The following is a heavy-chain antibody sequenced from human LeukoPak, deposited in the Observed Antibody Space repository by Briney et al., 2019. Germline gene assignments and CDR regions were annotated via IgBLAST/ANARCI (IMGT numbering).Heavy chain of an antibody. V-gene: IGHV3-74*01. J-gene: IGHJ4*02. CDR3: ARVPAAGIYYFDY. D-gene: IGHD2-2*01. CDR1: GFTFSRYW. Sequence: GGSLRLSCAASGFTFSRYWMHWLRQAPGKGLVWVSRISTDGSSTSYADSVKGRFTISRDNGKNTLYLQMNSLRAEDTAVYYCARVPAAGIYYFDYWGQGTLVTVSS. CDR2: ISTDGSST.